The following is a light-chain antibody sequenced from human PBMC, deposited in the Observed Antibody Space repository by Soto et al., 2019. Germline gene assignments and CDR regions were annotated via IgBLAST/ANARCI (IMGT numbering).Light chain of an antibody. J-gene: IGLJ1*01. CDR2: EAS. CDR1: SSDVGGYKY. V-gene: IGLV2-14*01. Sequence: QSALTQPASVSGSPGQSITITCTGTSSDVGGYKYVSWYQQHPGKAPKVRIYEASNRPSGVSNRFSGSKSGNTASLTISGLQAEDEADYYCTSYTSSTTYVLRTGPKVPVL. CDR3: TSYTSSTTYV.